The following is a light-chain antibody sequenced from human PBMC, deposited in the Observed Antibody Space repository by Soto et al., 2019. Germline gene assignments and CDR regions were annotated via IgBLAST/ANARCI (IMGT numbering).Light chain of an antibody. CDR3: HQYDNWPPLT. CDR1: QSVNTN. J-gene: IGKJ4*01. V-gene: IGKV3-15*01. CDR2: GAS. Sequence: EVVMTQSPATLSVSPGERATLSSRASQSVNTNLAWYQQKPGQAPRLLIYGASTRATGIPARFSGSGSGTEFTLTISSLQSEDSAVYYCHQYDNWPPLTFGGGTRVEI.